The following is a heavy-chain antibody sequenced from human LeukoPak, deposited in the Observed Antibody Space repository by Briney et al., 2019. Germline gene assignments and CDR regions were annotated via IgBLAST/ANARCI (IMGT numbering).Heavy chain of an antibody. CDR2: ISGSGGTT. J-gene: IGHJ4*02. Sequence: PSETLSLTCTVSGASISTGDYYWSWIRQPPGKGLEWVAAISGSGGTTYYADFAKGRFSISRDNSENTLYLQMYSLRAEDTAVYYCAKFFAPSGGASGWTWTIDNWGQGTLVIVSS. D-gene: IGHD6-25*01. CDR1: GASISTGDYY. CDR3: AKFFAPSGGASGWTWTIDN. V-gene: IGHV3-23*01.